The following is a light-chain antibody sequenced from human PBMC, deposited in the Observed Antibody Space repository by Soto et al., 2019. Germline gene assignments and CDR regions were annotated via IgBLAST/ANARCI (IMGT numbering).Light chain of an antibody. Sequence: DIQMTQSPSSLSASVGDRVTITCRASQSISSYLNWYQQKPGKAPMLLIYAASSLQSGVPSRFSGSGSGTDFTLTISSLQPEDFATYYCQQSYSTPPMFGQGTKVDI. V-gene: IGKV1-39*01. CDR2: AAS. J-gene: IGKJ1*01. CDR3: QQSYSTPPM. CDR1: QSISSY.